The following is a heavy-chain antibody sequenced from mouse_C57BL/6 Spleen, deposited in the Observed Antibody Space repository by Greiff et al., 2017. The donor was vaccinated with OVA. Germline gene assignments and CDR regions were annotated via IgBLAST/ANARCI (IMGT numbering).Heavy chain of an antibody. J-gene: IGHJ3*01. V-gene: IGHV1-82*01. CDR3: ARSEYYGNSGFAY. Sequence: VLLVESGPELVKPGASVKISCKASGYAFSSSWMNWVQQRPGKGLEWIGRIYPGDGDTNYTGKFKGKATLTADKSSSTAYMQLSSLTSEDSAVYFCARSEYYGNSGFAYWGQGTLVTVSA. CDR2: IYPGDGDT. CDR1: GYAFSSSW. D-gene: IGHD1-1*01.